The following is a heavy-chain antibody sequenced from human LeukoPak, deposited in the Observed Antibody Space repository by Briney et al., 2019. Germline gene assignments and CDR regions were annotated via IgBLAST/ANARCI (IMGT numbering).Heavy chain of an antibody. Sequence: ASVKVSCKASGGTFSSYAISWVRQAPGQGLEWMGRIIPIFGTANYAQKFQGRVTITTDESTSTAYMELSSLRSEDTAVYYCARGYYDSIGYYHEYFQHWGQGTLVTVSS. V-gene: IGHV1-69*05. CDR1: GGTFSSYA. CDR3: ARGYYDSIGYYHEYFQH. J-gene: IGHJ1*01. CDR2: IIPIFGTA. D-gene: IGHD3-22*01.